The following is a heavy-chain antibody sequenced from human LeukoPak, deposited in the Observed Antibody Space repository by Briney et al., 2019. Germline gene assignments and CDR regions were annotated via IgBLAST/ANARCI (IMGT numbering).Heavy chain of an antibody. Sequence: RPSETLSLTCAVYGESFSGYYWSWLRQPPGKGLEWIGEINHSGSTNYNPSLKSRVTISVDTSKNQFSLKLSSVTAADTAVYYCARGGLRYFDWLSSYYFDYWGQGTLVTVSS. CDR2: INHSGST. D-gene: IGHD3-9*01. V-gene: IGHV4-34*01. J-gene: IGHJ4*02. CDR3: ARGGLRYFDWLSSYYFDY. CDR1: GESFSGYY.